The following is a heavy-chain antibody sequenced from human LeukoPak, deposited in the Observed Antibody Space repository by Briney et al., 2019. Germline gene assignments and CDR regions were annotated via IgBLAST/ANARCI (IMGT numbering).Heavy chain of an antibody. J-gene: IGHJ4*02. V-gene: IGHV4-31*03. D-gene: IGHD5-18*01. CDR3: ARTAGWSYGFDY. CDR2: IYNSGTT. Sequence: QTPSLTCTVSGGSISSGGYYWTWIRQHPGKGLEWIGYIYNSGTTYYNPPLESRVTILGDTSKNQFSLKLSSVTAADTAMYYCARTAGWSYGFDYWGQGNL. CDR1: GGSISSGGYY.